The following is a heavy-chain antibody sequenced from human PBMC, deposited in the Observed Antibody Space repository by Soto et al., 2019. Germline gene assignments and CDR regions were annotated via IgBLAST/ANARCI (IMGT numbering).Heavy chain of an antibody. D-gene: IGHD3-10*01. Sequence: GGSLRLSCAASGFTFSSYGMHWVRQAPGKGLEWVAVIWYDGSNKYYADSVKGRFTISRDNSKNTLYLQMNSLRAEDTAVYYCARDWFTMVRGSVAGAFDPWGQGTLVTVSS. CDR3: ARDWFTMVRGSVAGAFDP. CDR1: GFTFSSYG. CDR2: IWYDGSNK. J-gene: IGHJ5*02. V-gene: IGHV3-33*01.